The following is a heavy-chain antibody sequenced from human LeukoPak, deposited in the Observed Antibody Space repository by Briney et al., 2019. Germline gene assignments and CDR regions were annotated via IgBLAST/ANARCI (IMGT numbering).Heavy chain of an antibody. CDR3: TTDAATIAAAGTGPY. Sequence: GGSLRLSCAASGFTVSSYSMSWVRQAPGKGLEWVGRIKRKTNGGTTDYAAPVKGRFTISRDDSNNTLYLQMNSLKTEDTAVYYCTTDAATIAAAGTGPYWGQGTLVTVSS. J-gene: IGHJ4*02. D-gene: IGHD6-13*01. V-gene: IGHV3-15*01. CDR1: GFTVSSYS. CDR2: IKRKTNGGTT.